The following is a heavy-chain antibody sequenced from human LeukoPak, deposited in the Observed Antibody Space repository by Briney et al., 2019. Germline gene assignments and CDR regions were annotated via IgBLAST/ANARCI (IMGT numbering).Heavy chain of an antibody. CDR3: ARGSSGYNYGYDY. CDR2: IIGASGTT. Sequence: PGGSLRLSCADSGFTFTTYAMTWVRQTPGKGLEWVSTIIGASGTTYYADSVKGRFTISRDNSKNTLYLQMNTLRAEDTAVYYCARGSSGYNYGYDYWGQGTLVTVSS. J-gene: IGHJ4*02. V-gene: IGHV3-23*01. D-gene: IGHD5-18*01. CDR1: GFTFTTYA.